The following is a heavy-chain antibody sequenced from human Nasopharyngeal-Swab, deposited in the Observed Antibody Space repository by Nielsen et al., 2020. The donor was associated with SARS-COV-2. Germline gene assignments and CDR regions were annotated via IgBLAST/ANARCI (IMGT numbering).Heavy chain of an antibody. J-gene: IGHJ4*02. CDR2: IYYSGGT. V-gene: IGHV4-59*01. CDR3: ARTGVVIPYYFDY. D-gene: IGHD3-3*01. CDR1: GGSISSYY. Sequence: SETLSLTCTVSGGSISSYYWSWIRQPPGKGLEWIGYIYYSGGTNYNPSLKSQVTISVDTSKNQFSLKLSSVTAADTAVYYCARTGVVIPYYFDYWGQGTLVTVSS.